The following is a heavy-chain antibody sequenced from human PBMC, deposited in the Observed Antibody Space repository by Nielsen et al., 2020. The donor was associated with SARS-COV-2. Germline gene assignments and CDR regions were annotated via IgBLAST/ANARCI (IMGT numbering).Heavy chain of an antibody. CDR1: GWSFSGYY. V-gene: IGHV4-59*10. Sequence: SATLSLTCAVYGWSFSGYYWSWIRQPAGKGLEWIGRIYTSGSTTYNPSLKSRVTISVVTSKNQFSLKLSSVTAADPAVYYCARAGPGVWSGYFHLEGLDDYYYYGMDVWGQGTTVTVS. CDR3: ARAGPGVWSGYFHLEGLDDYYYYGMDV. D-gene: IGHD3-3*01. J-gene: IGHJ6*02. CDR2: IYTSGST.